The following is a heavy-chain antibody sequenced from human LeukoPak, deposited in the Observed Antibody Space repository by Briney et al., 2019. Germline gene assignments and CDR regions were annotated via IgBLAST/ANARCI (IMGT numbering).Heavy chain of an antibody. CDR1: GGSISSSSYY. D-gene: IGHD4-17*01. CDR3: ARDPDGDYGWFDP. CDR2: IYYSGST. J-gene: IGHJ5*02. Sequence: SETLSLTCTVSGGSISSSSYYWGWIRQPPGKGLEWIGSIYYSGSTYYNPSLKSRVTISVDTSKNQFSLKLSSVTAADTAVYYCARDPDGDYGWFDPWGQGTLVTVSS. V-gene: IGHV4-39*07.